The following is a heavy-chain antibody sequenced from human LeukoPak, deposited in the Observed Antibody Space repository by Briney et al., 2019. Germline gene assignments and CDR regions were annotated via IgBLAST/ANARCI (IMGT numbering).Heavy chain of an antibody. Sequence: RPSETLSLTCTVSGGSISSYYWSWIRQPPGKGLEWIGYIYYSGSTNYNPSLKSRVTISVDTSKNQFSLKLSSVTAADTAVYYCARDVYSSGRWANDYWGQGTLVTVSS. CDR1: GGSISSYY. CDR3: ARDVYSSGRWANDY. CDR2: IYYSGST. D-gene: IGHD6-19*01. V-gene: IGHV4-59*01. J-gene: IGHJ4*02.